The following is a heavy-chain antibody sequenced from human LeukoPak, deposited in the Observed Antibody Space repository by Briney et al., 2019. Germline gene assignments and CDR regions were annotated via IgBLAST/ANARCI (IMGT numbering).Heavy chain of an antibody. CDR3: ATSDTAMVRDAFDI. V-gene: IGHV1-24*01. CDR1: RYTLTELS. D-gene: IGHD5-18*01. J-gene: IGHJ3*02. CDR2: FDPEDSET. Sequence: ASVKVSRKVSRYTLTELSMHWVRPAPGKGLECMGGFDPEDSETIYAQKFQGRVTMTEDTSTDTAYMELSSLRSEDTAVYYCATSDTAMVRDAFDIWGQGTMVTVSS.